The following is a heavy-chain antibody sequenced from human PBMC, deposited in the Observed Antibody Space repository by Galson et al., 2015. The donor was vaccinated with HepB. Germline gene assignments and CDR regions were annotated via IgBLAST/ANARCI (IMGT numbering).Heavy chain of an antibody. CDR2: IKEDGGVK. D-gene: IGHD3-16*01. J-gene: IGHJ4*02. V-gene: IGHV3-7*03. CDR3: AKGGAYPDY. Sequence: SLRLSCAASGFTLSSYWMTWVRQAPGKGLEWVANIKEDGGVKYYVDSVKGRFTISRDNTENSLHLQMNSLRVEDTAVYFCAKGGAYPDYWGQGTLVTVSS. CDR1: GFTLSSYW.